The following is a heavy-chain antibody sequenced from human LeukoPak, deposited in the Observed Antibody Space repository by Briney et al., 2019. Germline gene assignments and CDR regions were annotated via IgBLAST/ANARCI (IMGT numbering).Heavy chain of an antibody. CDR1: GFTFRRYW. D-gene: IGHD3-9*01. Sequence: GGSLRLSCAVSGFTFRRYWMSWVRQAPGKGLEWLANIKEDGSRKYYVDSVKGRFTISRDNAKNSLYLQMNSLRPGDMALYYCAKATFYDILTGPFDYWGQGALVTVSS. CDR3: AKATFYDILTGPFDY. CDR2: IKEDGSRK. J-gene: IGHJ4*02. V-gene: IGHV3-7*03.